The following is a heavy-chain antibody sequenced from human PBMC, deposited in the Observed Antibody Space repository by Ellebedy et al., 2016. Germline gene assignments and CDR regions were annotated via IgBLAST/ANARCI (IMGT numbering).Heavy chain of an antibody. D-gene: IGHD1-14*01. CDR3: ARGEDRAKIGY. V-gene: IGHV4-59*12. J-gene: IGHJ4*02. Sequence: GSLRLSXTVSGGSFSGYYWTWIRQPPGKGLEWIGYIYYNGHTNYSPSLKSRVTISVDTSKNHFSLKLTSVTAADTAVYYCARGEDRAKIGYWGQGILVTVSS. CDR1: GGSFSGYY. CDR2: IYYNGHT.